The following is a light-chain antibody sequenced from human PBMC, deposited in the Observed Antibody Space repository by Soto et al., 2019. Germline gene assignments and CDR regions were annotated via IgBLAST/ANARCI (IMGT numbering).Light chain of an antibody. V-gene: IGLV2-23*02. Sequence: QSALTQPASVSGSPGQSITISCTGTSSDVGTYHLVSWYQHYPGRAPKLMIYEVNKRPSGVSNRFSGSKSGNTASLTISGLQAEDEADYYCCSYAGSSDVVFGGGTKLTVL. J-gene: IGLJ2*01. CDR3: CSYAGSSDVV. CDR1: SSDVGTYHL. CDR2: EVN.